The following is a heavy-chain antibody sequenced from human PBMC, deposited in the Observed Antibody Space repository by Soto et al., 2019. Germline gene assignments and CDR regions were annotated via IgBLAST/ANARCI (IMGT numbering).Heavy chain of an antibody. V-gene: IGHV1-46*01. Sequence: VASVKVSCKASGYTFTSYYMHWVRQAPGQGLEWMGIINPSGGSTSYAQKFQGRVTMTRDTSTSTVYMELSSLRSEDTAVYYCARNDPDSSGYYNLGLDYWGQGTLVTVSS. D-gene: IGHD3-22*01. CDR2: INPSGGST. CDR1: GYTFTSYY. J-gene: IGHJ4*02. CDR3: ARNDPDSSGYYNLGLDY.